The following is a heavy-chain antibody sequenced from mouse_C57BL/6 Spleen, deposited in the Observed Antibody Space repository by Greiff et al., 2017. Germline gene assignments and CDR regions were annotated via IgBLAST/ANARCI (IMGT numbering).Heavy chain of an antibody. CDR2: ISSGGSYT. CDR3: ASYDYDVYYAMDY. V-gene: IGHV5-6*01. J-gene: IGHJ4*01. D-gene: IGHD2-4*01. CDR1: GFTFSSYG. Sequence: VQLQQSGGDLVKPGGSLKLSCAASGFTFSSYGMSWVRQTPDKRLEWVATISSGGSYTYYPDSVKGRFTISRDNAKNTLYLQMSSLKSEDTAMYYCASYDYDVYYAMDYWGQGTSVTVSS.